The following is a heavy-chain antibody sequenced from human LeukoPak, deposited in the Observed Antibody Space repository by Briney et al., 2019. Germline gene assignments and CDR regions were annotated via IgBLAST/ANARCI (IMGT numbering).Heavy chain of an antibody. CDR1: GFTFSSYW. D-gene: IGHD3-10*01. CDR2: INQDGREK. J-gene: IGHJ4*02. CDR3: AREYLDLLWFGELLPPAFDH. V-gene: IGHV3-7*03. Sequence: GGTLRFSCAASGFTFSSYWMSWVRPAPGKGLECVANINQDGREKYFVDSVKGRFTIYRDNGKNSLYLQMNSLRAEDTAVYYCAREYLDLLWFGELLPPAFDHWGQGTLVTVSS.